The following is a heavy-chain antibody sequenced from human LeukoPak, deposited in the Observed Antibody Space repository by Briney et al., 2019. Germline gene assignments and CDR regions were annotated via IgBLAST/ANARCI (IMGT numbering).Heavy chain of an antibody. Sequence: GWSLSLSCSASGFTFSSYAMHWVGQAAAKGLEYVSAISSNGSSTYYADSAKGRFTISRDKSKNTLYLQMSSLRAEDTAVYYCIRGGSGTCGSKVDYWGQGTLVTVSS. V-gene: IGHV3-64D*09. CDR3: IRGGSGTCGSKVDY. CDR2: ISSNGSST. CDR1: GFTFSSYA. D-gene: IGHD3-10*01. J-gene: IGHJ4*02.